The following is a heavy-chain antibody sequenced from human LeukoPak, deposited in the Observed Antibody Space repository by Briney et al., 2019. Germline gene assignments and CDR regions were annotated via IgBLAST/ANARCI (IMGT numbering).Heavy chain of an antibody. CDR3: AREGEVRDYGGNPAGFDY. CDR1: GYTFTSSD. J-gene: IGHJ4*02. D-gene: IGHD4-23*01. Sequence: ASVKVSCKASGYTFTSSDFNWVRQAPGQGLEWMGIINPSGGSTSYAQKFQGRVTMTRDTSTSTVYMELSSLRSEDTAVYYCAREGEVRDYGGNPAGFDYWGQGTLVTVSS. V-gene: IGHV1-46*01. CDR2: INPSGGST.